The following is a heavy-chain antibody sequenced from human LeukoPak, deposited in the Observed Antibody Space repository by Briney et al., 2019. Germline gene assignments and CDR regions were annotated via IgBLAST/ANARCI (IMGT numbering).Heavy chain of an antibody. CDR3: ARGPWYSSSWYFRYYFDY. CDR2: INHSGST. Sequence: SETLSFTCAVYGGSFSGYYWSWIRQPPGKGLEWIGEINHSGSTNYNPSLKSRVTISVDTSKNQFSLKLSSVTAADTAVYYCARGPWYSSSWYFRYYFDYWGQGTLVTVSS. D-gene: IGHD6-13*01. CDR1: GGSFSGYY. J-gene: IGHJ4*02. V-gene: IGHV4-34*01.